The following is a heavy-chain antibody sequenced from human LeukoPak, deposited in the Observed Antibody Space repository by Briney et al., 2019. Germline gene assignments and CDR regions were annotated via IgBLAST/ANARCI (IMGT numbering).Heavy chain of an antibody. CDR2: ISHTGSST. J-gene: IGHJ4*02. CDR3: AKAPVYDSTGYYREYDY. D-gene: IGHD3-22*01. Sequence: GGSLRLSCAASGFTFSSYALSWVRQAPGMGLQWVSAISHTGSSTYFADSVKGRFTISRDNSKNTLYLQMNSLRAEDTAVYYCAKAPVYDSTGYYREYDYWGQGTLVTVSS. V-gene: IGHV3-23*01. CDR1: GFTFSSYA.